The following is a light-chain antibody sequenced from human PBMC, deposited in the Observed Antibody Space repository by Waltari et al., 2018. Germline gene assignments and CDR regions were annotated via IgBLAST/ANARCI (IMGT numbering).Light chain of an antibody. CDR3: QQGYNTPWT. V-gene: IGKV1-12*01. CDR1: QGISGW. Sequence: DIQMTQSPSSLSASIGDKVTITCRASQGISGWLAWYQQKPGKAPNLLIYATSSLQSGVPSRFSGSGSGEDYTLTINSLQPEDFATYYCQQGYNTPWTFGQGTKVEIK. J-gene: IGKJ1*01. CDR2: ATS.